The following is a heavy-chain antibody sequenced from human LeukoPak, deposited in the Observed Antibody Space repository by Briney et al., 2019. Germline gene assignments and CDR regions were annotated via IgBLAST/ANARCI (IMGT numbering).Heavy chain of an antibody. D-gene: IGHD2-2*02. Sequence: SETLSLTCTVSGGSISSSSYYWGWIRQPPGKGLEWIGSIYYSGSTYYNPSLKSRVTISVDTSKNQFSLKLSSVTAADTAVYYCARTSLGDIVVVPAAIGWFDPWGQGTLVTVSS. CDR3: ARTSLGDIVVVPAAIGWFDP. CDR1: GGSISSSSYY. CDR2: IYYSGST. J-gene: IGHJ5*02. V-gene: IGHV4-39*01.